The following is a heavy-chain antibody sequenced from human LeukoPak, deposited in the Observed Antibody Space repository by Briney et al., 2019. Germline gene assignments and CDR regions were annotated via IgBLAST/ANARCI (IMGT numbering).Heavy chain of an antibody. CDR1: GFTFSSYG. D-gene: IGHD2-15*01. CDR2: ISYHGSNK. J-gene: IGHJ6*02. V-gene: IGHV3-30*18. CDR3: AKGRAAHYYFAMDV. Sequence: GGSLRLSCAASGFTFSSYGMHWVRQAPGKGLEWVAVISYHGSNKYYADSVKGRFTISRDNSKNTLYLQMNGLRAEDTAVYYCAKGRAAHYYFAMDVWGQGTTVTVSS.